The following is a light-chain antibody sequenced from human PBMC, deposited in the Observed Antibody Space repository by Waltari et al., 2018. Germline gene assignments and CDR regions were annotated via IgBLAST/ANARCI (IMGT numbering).Light chain of an antibody. Sequence: SYELTQPPSVSVSPGQAARITVPGDERPKKYVYWYQQKSGQAPVLVSYEDSKRPSGIPERFYGSSSGTTATLTLSGAQVEDEGDYYCYSTDSSGTQRVFGGGTKLTVL. V-gene: IGLV3-10*01. CDR2: EDS. J-gene: IGLJ2*01. CDR3: YSTDSSGTQRV. CDR1: ERPKKY.